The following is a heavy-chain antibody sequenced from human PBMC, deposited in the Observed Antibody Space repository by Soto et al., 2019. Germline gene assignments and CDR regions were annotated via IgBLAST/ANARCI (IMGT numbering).Heavy chain of an antibody. V-gene: IGHV1-18*01. CDR1: GYTFTSYG. Sequence: ASVKVSCKASGYTFTSYGISWVRQAPGQGLEWMGWISAYNGNTNYAQKLQGRVTMTTDTSTSTAYMELRSLRSDDTAVYYCARGEPSPLIVVVPAADELNWFDPWGQGTLVTVSS. J-gene: IGHJ5*02. CDR3: ARGEPSPLIVVVPAADELNWFDP. CDR2: ISAYNGNT. D-gene: IGHD2-2*01.